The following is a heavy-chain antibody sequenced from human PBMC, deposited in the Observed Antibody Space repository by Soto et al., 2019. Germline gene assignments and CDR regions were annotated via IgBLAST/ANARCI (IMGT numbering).Heavy chain of an antibody. V-gene: IGHV1-69*06. Sequence: QVQLVQSGAEVKKPGSSVKVSCKASGGTFSSYAISWVRQTPGQGLEWMGGIIPVFGTANYAQKFQGRVTITADKSTSTAYMELRSLRSEDTAVYYCVTLLWFGELTTGFDYWGQGTLVTVSS. CDR3: VTLLWFGELTTGFDY. CDR2: IIPVFGTA. CDR1: GGTFSSYA. J-gene: IGHJ4*02. D-gene: IGHD3-10*01.